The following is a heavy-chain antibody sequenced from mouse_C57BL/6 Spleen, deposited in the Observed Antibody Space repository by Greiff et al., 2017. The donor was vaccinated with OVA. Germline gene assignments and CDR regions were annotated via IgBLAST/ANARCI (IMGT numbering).Heavy chain of an antibody. Sequence: VQLQQSGPELVKPGASVKISCKASGYSFTSYYIHWVKQRPGQGLEWIGWIYPGSGNTKYNEKFKGKATLTADTSSSTAYMQLSSLTSEDSAVYYGARAFYGYEGYFDVWGTGTTVTVSS. CDR3: ARAFYGYEGYFDV. D-gene: IGHD2-9*01. CDR1: GYSFTSYY. CDR2: IYPGSGNT. J-gene: IGHJ1*03. V-gene: IGHV1-66*01.